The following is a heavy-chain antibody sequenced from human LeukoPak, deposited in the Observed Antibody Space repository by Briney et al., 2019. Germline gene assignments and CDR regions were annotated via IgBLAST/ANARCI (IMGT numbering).Heavy chain of an antibody. CDR3: ARRNVVVPATMARAFDI. D-gene: IGHD2-2*01. CDR1: RGSTSSSSYY. J-gene: IGHJ3*02. Sequence: PSETLSLTCTVSRGSTSSSSYYWGWIRQPPGKGLEWIGSMYYSGSTYYNPSLKSRVTISLDTSKNQFSLRLSSVTAADTAVYYCARRNVVVPATMARAFDIWGQGTMVTVSS. V-gene: IGHV4-39*01. CDR2: MYYSGST.